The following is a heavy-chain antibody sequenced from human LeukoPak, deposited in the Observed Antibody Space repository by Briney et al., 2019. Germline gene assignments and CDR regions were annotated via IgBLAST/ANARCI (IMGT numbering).Heavy chain of an antibody. CDR1: GFTFTSSA. CDR3: AADTSSGSYRRFDY. Sequence: GASVKVSCTASGFTFTSSAVQWVRQARGQRLEWIGWIVVGSGNTNYAQKFQERVTITRDMSTSTAYMELSSLRSEDTAVYYCAADTSSGSYRRFDYWGQGTLVTVFS. D-gene: IGHD1-26*01. V-gene: IGHV1-58*01. J-gene: IGHJ4*02. CDR2: IVVGSGNT.